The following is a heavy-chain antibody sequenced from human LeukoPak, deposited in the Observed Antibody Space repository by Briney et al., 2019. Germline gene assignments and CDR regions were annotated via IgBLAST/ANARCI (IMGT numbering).Heavy chain of an antibody. J-gene: IGHJ4*02. CDR2: IYSGGST. Sequence: GGSLRLSCAASGFTVSSNYMSWVRQAPGKGLEWVSVIYSGGSTYYADSVKGRFTISRDNSKNTLYLQMNSLRAEDTAVYYCAGGPSPEYYDILTGYSDYWGQGTLVTVSS. V-gene: IGHV3-66*01. CDR1: GFTVSSNY. CDR3: AGGPSPEYYDILTGYSDY. D-gene: IGHD3-9*01.